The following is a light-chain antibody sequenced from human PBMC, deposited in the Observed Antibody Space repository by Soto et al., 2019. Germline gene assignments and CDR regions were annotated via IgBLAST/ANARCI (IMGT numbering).Light chain of an antibody. J-gene: IGKJ3*01. V-gene: IGKV4-1*01. CDR2: WAS. CDR3: QQYYSSPFT. CDR1: RSVLSSSNNKNF. Sequence: DIVMTQSPDSLALSLGERATIKCKSSRSVLSSSNNKNFLAWYQQKPRQPPRLLIYWASTRESGVPDRFSGSGSGTDFTLTISSLQAEDVAVYYCQQYYSSPFTFGPGTKVEIK.